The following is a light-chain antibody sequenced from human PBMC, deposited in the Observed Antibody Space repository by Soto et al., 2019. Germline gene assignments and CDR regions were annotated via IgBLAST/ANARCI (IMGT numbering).Light chain of an antibody. CDR2: EAT. J-gene: IGLJ3*02. CDR1: GSDIGVYNY. V-gene: IGLV2-14*01. Sequence: QSALTQPASVSGSPGQSITISCTGTGSDIGVYNYVSWYQHHPGKAPQLIIYEATDRPSGVSDRFSGSKSGNTASLTISGLQAEDEADYYCSSYTTSATGVFGGGTKLTGL. CDR3: SSYTTSATGV.